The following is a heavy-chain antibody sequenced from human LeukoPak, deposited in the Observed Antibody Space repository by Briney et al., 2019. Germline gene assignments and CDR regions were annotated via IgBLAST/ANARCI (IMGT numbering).Heavy chain of an antibody. CDR1: GFTFSTYS. V-gene: IGHV3-21*01. J-gene: IGHJ4*02. D-gene: IGHD3-22*01. CDR3: ARTPESSGYFPWYFDY. CDR2: ITSSSTYI. Sequence: PGGSLRLSCAASGFTFSTYSMNWVRRAPGKGLEWVSSITSSSTYIYYADSVKGRFTISRDNAKNSLYLQMNSLRAEDTAVYYCARTPESSGYFPWYFDYWGQGTLVTASS.